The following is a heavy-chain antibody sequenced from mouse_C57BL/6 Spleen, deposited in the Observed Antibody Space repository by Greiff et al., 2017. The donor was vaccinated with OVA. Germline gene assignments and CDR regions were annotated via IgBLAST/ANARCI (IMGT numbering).Heavy chain of an antibody. J-gene: IGHJ2*01. CDR2: IRLKSDNYAT. V-gene: IGHV6-3*01. CDR3: TWGDYGLDY. Sequence: EVKLVESGGGLVQPGGSMKLSCVASGFTFSNYWMNWVRQSPEKGLEWVAQIRLKSDNYATHYAESVKGRFTISRDDSKSSVYLQMNNLRAEDTGIYYCTWGDYGLDYWGQGTTLTVSS. CDR1: GFTFSNYW. D-gene: IGHD2-4*01.